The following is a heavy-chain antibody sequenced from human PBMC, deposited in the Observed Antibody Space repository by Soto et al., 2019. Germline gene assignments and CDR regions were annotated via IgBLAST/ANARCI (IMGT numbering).Heavy chain of an antibody. J-gene: IGHJ4*02. V-gene: IGHV3-23*01. CDR2: ISGSGGST. CDR3: AKRVKRITIFGVVSYPFDY. Sequence: GGSLRLSCAASGFTFSSYAMSWVRQAPGKGLEWVSAISGSGGSTYYADSVKGRFTISRDNSKNTLYLQMNSLRAEDTAVYYCAKRVKRITIFGVVSYPFDYWGQGTLVTVSS. CDR1: GFTFSSYA. D-gene: IGHD3-3*01.